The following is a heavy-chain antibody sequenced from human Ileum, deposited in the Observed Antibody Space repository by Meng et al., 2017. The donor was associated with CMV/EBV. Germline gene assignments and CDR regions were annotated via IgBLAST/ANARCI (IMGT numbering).Heavy chain of an antibody. CDR1: GGSLGSGGYY. V-gene: IGHV4-31*03. D-gene: IGHD3-10*01. Sequence: LSLTCTVSGGSLGSGGYYWSWIRQHPGKGLEWIGFIDYSGRTHYNSSLESRLSMSIDTSKNQFSLKLSSMAAADTAMYYCARAYGDYWGQGILVTVSS. CDR3: ARAYGDY. J-gene: IGHJ4*02. CDR2: IDYSGRT.